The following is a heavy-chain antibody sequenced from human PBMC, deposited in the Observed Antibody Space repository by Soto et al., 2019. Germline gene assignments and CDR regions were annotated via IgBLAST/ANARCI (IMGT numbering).Heavy chain of an antibody. V-gene: IGHV3-30*03. Sequence: QVQLVESGGGVVQPGRSLRLSCAASGFTFSTSGIHWVRQAPGKGLEWVAFISYDGSNKYNGDSVKGRFTISRDNSKNPLYLQMNSLISEDTALYYCAMRVGDRDYWRQGTLVTVSS. D-gene: IGHD1-26*01. CDR2: ISYDGSNK. J-gene: IGHJ4*02. CDR3: AMRVGDRDY. CDR1: GFTFSTSG.